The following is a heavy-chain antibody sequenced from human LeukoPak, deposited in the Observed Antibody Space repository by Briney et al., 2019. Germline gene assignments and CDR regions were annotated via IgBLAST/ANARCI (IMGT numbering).Heavy chain of an antibody. Sequence: SVKVSCKASGYTFTSYDISWVRQAPGQGLEWMGGIIPIFGTANYAQKFQGRVTITTDESTSTAYMELSSLRSEDTAVYYCARESGYEGGSYFDYWGQGTLVTVSS. J-gene: IGHJ4*02. V-gene: IGHV1-69*05. D-gene: IGHD5-12*01. CDR2: IIPIFGTA. CDR1: GYTFTSYD. CDR3: ARESGYEGGSYFDY.